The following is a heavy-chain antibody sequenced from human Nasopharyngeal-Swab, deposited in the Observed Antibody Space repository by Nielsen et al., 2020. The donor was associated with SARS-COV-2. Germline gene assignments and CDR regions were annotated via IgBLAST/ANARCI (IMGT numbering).Heavy chain of an antibody. CDR1: GGSFSGYY. CDR3: ARGARRDKEDY. Sequence: SDTLSLTCAVYGGSFSGYYWSWIRQPPGKGLEWIGEINHSGSTNYNPSLKSRVTISVDTSKNQFSLKLSSVTAADTAVYYCARGARRDKEDYWGQGTLVTVSS. D-gene: IGHD2-15*01. J-gene: IGHJ4*02. CDR2: INHSGST. V-gene: IGHV4-34*01.